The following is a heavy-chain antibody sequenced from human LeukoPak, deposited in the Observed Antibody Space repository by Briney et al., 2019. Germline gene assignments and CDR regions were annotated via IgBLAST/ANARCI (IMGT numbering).Heavy chain of an antibody. CDR1: GFTFSTYA. CDR3: ARSPSEGSGSYRGPEDY. Sequence: GGSLRLSCAASGFTFSTYAMSWVRQAPGKGLEWVSSISGSGGSTYYADSVKGRFTISRDNSKNTLYLQMNSLRAEDTAVYYCARSPSEGSGSYRGPEDYWGQGTLVTVSS. D-gene: IGHD3-3*01. V-gene: IGHV3-23*01. J-gene: IGHJ4*02. CDR2: ISGSGGST.